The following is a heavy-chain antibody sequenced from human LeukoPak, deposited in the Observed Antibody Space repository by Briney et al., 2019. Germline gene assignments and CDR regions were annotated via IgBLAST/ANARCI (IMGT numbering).Heavy chain of an antibody. V-gene: IGHV7-4-1*02. CDR1: GYTFTSYA. CDR2: INTNTGNP. Sequence: ASVKVSCKASGYTFTSYAMNWVRQAPGQGLEWMGWINTNTGNPTYAQGFTGRFVFSLDTSVSTAYLQISSLKAEDTAVYYCARRAGRYYDFWSGYYSGVVDYWGQGTLVTVSS. J-gene: IGHJ4*02. D-gene: IGHD3-3*01. CDR3: ARRAGRYYDFWSGYYSGVVDY.